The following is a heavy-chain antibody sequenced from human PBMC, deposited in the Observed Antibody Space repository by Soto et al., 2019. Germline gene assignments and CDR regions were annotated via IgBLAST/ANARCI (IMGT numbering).Heavy chain of an antibody. CDR1: GFTFTSSA. CDR3: AADAGNVSARGYYGMDV. Sequence: GASVKVSCKASGFTFTSSAVQWVRQARGQRLEWIGWIVVGSGNTNYAQKFQERVTMTRDMSTSTAYMELSSLRSEDTAVYYCAADAGNVSARGYYGMDVWGQGTTVTVSS. D-gene: IGHD1-1*01. J-gene: IGHJ6*02. CDR2: IVVGSGNT. V-gene: IGHV1-58*01.